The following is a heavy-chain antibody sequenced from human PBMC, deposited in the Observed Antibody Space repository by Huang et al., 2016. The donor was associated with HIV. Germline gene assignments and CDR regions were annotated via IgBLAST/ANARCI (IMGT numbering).Heavy chain of an antibody. V-gene: IGHV3-53*01. J-gene: IGHJ4*02. CDR3: AKEGDTGAALGY. CDR2: IYSGGTT. Sequence: EVQLVESGGGLIQPGGSLRFSCAASGFTVSTNYMTWVRQAPGNGLGWVSLIYSGGTTYYADSVKGRFTISRDDSENTLYLHMTSLRAGDTAVYYCAKEGDTGAALGYWGQGTLVTVS. CDR1: GFTVSTNY. D-gene: IGHD2-8*02.